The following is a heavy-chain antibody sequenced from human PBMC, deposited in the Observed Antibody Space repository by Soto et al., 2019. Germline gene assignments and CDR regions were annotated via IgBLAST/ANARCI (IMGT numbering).Heavy chain of an antibody. CDR3: ARQTTMIVVVITPFFDY. V-gene: IGHV4-39*01. D-gene: IGHD3-22*01. CDR1: GGSISSSSYY. Sequence: QLQLQESGPGLAKPSETLSLTCTVSGGSISSSSYYWGWIRQPPGKGLEWIGSIYYSGSTYYNPSLKSRVTISVDTSKNQFSLKLSSVTAADTAVYYCARQTTMIVVVITPFFDYWGQGTLVTVSS. CDR2: IYYSGST. J-gene: IGHJ4*02.